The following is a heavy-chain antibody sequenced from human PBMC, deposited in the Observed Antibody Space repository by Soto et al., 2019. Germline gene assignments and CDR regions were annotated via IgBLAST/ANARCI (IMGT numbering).Heavy chain of an antibody. CDR2: IYYSGST. CDR1: GGSISIGGYY. V-gene: IGHV4-31*03. Sequence: SETLSLTCTVSGGSISIGGYYWSWIRQHPGKGLEWIGYIYYSGSTYYNPSLKSRVTISVDTSKNQFSLKLSSVTAADTAVYYCARVVAARRPDFDYWGQGTLVTVSS. J-gene: IGHJ4*02. CDR3: ARVVAARRPDFDY. D-gene: IGHD6-6*01.